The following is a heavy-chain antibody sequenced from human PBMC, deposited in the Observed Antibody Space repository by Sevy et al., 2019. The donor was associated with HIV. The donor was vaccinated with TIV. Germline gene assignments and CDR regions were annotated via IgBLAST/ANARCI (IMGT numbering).Heavy chain of an antibody. D-gene: IGHD3-10*01. CDR3: ARGYYGSGSYPDY. J-gene: IGHJ4*02. Sequence: SDTLSLTCTVSDGSISSYYWSWIRQPPGKGLEWIGYIYYSGSTNYNPSLKSRVTISVDTSKNQFSLKLSSVTAADTAVYYCARGYYGSGSYPDYWGQGTLVTVSS. CDR1: DGSISSYY. V-gene: IGHV4-59*01. CDR2: IYYSGST.